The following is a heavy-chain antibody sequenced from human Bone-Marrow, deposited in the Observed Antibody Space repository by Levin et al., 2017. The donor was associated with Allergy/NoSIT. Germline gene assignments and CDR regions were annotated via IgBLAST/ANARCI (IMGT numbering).Heavy chain of an antibody. CDR1: GGSVSTYY. D-gene: IGHD5-18*01. CDR2: VYYSGST. V-gene: IGHV4-59*08. J-gene: IGHJ4*02. CDR3: ARHAGPIHLWLMDY. Sequence: GSLRLSCTVSGGSVSTYYWSWIRQPPGKGLEWIGYVYYSGSTNYNPSLKSRVTMSVDTSKNHFSLKLSSVTAADTALYYGARHAGPIHLWLMDYWGQGTLVTVSS.